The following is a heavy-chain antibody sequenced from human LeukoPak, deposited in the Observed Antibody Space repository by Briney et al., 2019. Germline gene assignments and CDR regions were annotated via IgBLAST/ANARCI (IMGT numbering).Heavy chain of an antibody. CDR3: AKRGDSSSWLD. J-gene: IGHJ4*02. CDR2: ISGSGGST. D-gene: IGHD6-13*01. V-gene: IGHV3-23*01. CDR1: AFTFREHA. Sequence: GGSLRLSCAASAFTFREHALSWVRQTPGKGLEWVSAISGSGGSTYYADSVKGRFTISRDNSKNTLYLQMNSLRAEDTAVYYCAKRGDSSSWLDWGQGTLVTVSS.